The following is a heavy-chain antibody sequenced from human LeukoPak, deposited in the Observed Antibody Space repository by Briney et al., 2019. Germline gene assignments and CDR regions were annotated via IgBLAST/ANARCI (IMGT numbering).Heavy chain of an antibody. V-gene: IGHV4-39*01. CDR1: GGPISDSNFY. Sequence: KSSETLSLTCTVSGGPISDSNFYWGWIRQPPGKGLEWIGSIYYSGSTYYDPSLKSRVTISVDTSKNQFSLKLSSVTAADTAVYYCMRLHQQLVPYWGQGTLVTVSS. CDR3: MRLHQQLVPY. CDR2: IYYSGST. J-gene: IGHJ4*02. D-gene: IGHD6-13*01.